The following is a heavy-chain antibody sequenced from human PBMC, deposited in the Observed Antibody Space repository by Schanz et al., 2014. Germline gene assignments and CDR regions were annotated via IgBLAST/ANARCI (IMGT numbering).Heavy chain of an antibody. CDR1: GFTFSTYA. V-gene: IGHV3-23*01. D-gene: IGHD3-3*01. CDR3: ARGIDVSDFWSGAPPKGGANDY. CDR2: ISGSGGST. J-gene: IGHJ4*02. Sequence: EVQLLESGGGLVQPGGSLRLSCAASGFTFSTYAMSWVRQAPGKGLEWVSAISGSGGSTYYADSVKGRFTISRDNAKNSLYLQLNSLRAEDTAVYYCARGIDVSDFWSGAPPKGGANDYWGQRTLVTVSS.